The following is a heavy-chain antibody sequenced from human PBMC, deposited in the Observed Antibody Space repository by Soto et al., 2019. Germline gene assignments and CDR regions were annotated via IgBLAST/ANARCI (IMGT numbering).Heavy chain of an antibody. V-gene: IGHV3-33*01. D-gene: IGHD2-15*01. CDR1: GFTLITYG. Sequence: QVQLVESGGGVVQPGRSLRLSCAASGFTLITYGMYWVRQAPGKGLEWVAVIWYDGSKEYYADSVKGRFTISRDNAKNTTYLQMNSLRAEDTAVYYCARDLAGGGNPIDYWGQGTLVTVSS. CDR2: IWYDGSKE. CDR3: ARDLAGGGNPIDY. J-gene: IGHJ4*02.